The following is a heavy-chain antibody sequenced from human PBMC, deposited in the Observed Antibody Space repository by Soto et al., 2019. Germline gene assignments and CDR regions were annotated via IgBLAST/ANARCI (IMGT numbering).Heavy chain of an antibody. D-gene: IGHD6-13*01. CDR1: GYTFTGYY. CDR3: ARGASFSTGYSSSWYFDY. Sequence: ASVKVSCKASGYTFTGYYMHWVRQAPGQGLEWMGWINPNSGGTNYAQKFQGRVTMTRDTSISTAYMELSRLRSDDTAVYYCARGASFSTGYSSSWYFDYWGQGTLVTVSS. CDR2: INPNSGGT. V-gene: IGHV1-2*02. J-gene: IGHJ4*02.